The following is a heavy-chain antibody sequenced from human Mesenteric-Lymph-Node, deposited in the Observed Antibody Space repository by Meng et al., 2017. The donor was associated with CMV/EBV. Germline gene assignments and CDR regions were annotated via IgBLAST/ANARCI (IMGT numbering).Heavy chain of an antibody. D-gene: IGHD2-2*01. CDR1: GGTFSSYT. CDR2: IIPILGIA. CDR3: ESIGDYCSSTSCSSGY. J-gene: IGHJ4*02. Sequence: SVKVSCKASGGTFSSYTISWVRQAPGQGLEWMGRIIPILGIANYAQKFQGRVTITADKSTSKAYMELSSLRSEDTAVYYCESIGDYCSSTSCSSGYWGQGTLVTVSS. V-gene: IGHV1-69*02.